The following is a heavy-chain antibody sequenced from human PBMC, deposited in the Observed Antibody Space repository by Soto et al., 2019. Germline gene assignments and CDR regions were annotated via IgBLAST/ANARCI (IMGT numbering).Heavy chain of an antibody. D-gene: IGHD1-26*01. J-gene: IGHJ4*02. CDR3: ARQRVGREGDY. CDR1: GFSFSENS. CDR2: ISSTSLYI. V-gene: IGHV3-21*02. Sequence: EVLLVESGGGLVKPGGSLRISCAAAGFSFSENSMKWVRQAPGKGPEWVASISSTSLYIFYADSLKGRFTVSRDNTKNLLYLQMDDLRAEDTAVYYCARQRVGREGDYWGQGTLVTVSS.